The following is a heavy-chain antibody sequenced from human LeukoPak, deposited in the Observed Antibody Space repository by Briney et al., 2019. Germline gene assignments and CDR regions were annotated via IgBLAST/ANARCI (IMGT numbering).Heavy chain of an antibody. CDR1: GYSISSGYY. CDR2: IYYSGST. V-gene: IGHV4-38-2*02. J-gene: IGHJ6*03. D-gene: IGHD3-3*01. Sequence: SETLSLTCTVSGYSISSGYYWGWIRQPPGKGLEWIGSIYYSGSTYYNPSLKSRVTISVDTSKNQFSLKLSSVTAADTAVYYCARQSAIFALHYYYMDVWGKGTTVTVSS. CDR3: ARQSAIFALHYYYMDV.